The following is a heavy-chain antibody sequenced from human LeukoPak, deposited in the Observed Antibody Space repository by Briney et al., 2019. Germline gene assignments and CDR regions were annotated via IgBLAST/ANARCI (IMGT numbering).Heavy chain of an antibody. CDR1: GDSVSSNSAA. V-gene: IGHV6-1*01. Sequence: SQTLSLTCAISGDSVSSNSAAWNWIRQSPSRGLEWLGRTYYRSKWYNDYAVSVKSRITINPDTSKNQFSLQLSSVTAADTAVYYCARRIAFGEYYFDYWGQGTLVTVSS. CDR3: ARRIAFGEYYFDY. J-gene: IGHJ4*02. CDR2: TYYRSKWYN. D-gene: IGHD3-10*01.